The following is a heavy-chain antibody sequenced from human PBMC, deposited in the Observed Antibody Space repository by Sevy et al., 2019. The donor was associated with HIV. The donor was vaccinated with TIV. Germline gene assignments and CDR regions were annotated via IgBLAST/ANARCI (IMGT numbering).Heavy chain of an antibody. J-gene: IGHJ5*02. D-gene: IGHD5-12*01. Sequence: SETLSLTCTVFGGSISAYYWSWIRQPPGKGLEYIGYIYYTGSTNYNPSLKSRVTISVDTSKNQSSLRLTSVTAADTAIYYCARAPPVRSGDDSLNWFDPWGQGTLVTVSS. CDR2: IYYTGST. CDR3: ARAPPVRSGDDSLNWFDP. V-gene: IGHV4-59*01. CDR1: GGSISAYY.